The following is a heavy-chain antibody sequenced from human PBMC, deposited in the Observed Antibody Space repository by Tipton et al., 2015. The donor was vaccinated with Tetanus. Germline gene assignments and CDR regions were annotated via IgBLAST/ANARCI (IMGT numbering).Heavy chain of an antibody. D-gene: IGHD2-2*01. CDR1: GYTFTSYD. V-gene: IGHV1-8*01. CDR3: ARGSGEYCSSTSSPPHYYYYYGMDV. J-gene: IGHJ6*02. Sequence: QVQLVQSGAEVKKPGASVKVSCKASGYTFTSYDINWVRQATGQGLEWMGWMNPNSGNTGYAQKFQGRVTMTRNTSISTAYMELSCLGSKDPAVYYCARGSGEYCSSTSSPPHYYYYYGMDVWGQGTTVTASS. CDR2: MNPNSGNT.